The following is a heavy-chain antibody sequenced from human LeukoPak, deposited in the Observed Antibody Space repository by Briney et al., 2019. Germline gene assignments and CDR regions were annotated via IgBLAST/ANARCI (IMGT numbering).Heavy chain of an antibody. Sequence: SETLSLTSTLSGSSIISYYWSSIRHPLAKKLKWSWNTFYSGYTTYTASLRSRVTISVDTSKNQFSLRMSSLTAADTAIYYCARRSSARWLQDHHYYSVDGWRKGPMVTVSS. CDR2: TFYSGYT. J-gene: IGHJ6*03. CDR1: GSSIISYY. D-gene: IGHD5-24*01. CDR3: ARRSSARWLQDHHYYSVDG. V-gene: IGHV4-59*12.